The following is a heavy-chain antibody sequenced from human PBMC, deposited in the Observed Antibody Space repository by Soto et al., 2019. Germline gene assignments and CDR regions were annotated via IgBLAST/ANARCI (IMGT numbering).Heavy chain of an antibody. V-gene: IGHV3-53*01. Sequence: VQLVESGGGLIQPGGSLRLSCVASGLTVSQNYMAWVRQAPEMGPQWVSVLYAEGATYYTESVKGRFPISRDPSKNTLFLQMDGLRAEDTAVYYCVRPRPSGENYGMDVWGQGTTVSVSS. CDR2: LYAEGAT. CDR3: VRPRPSGENYGMDV. J-gene: IGHJ6*02. D-gene: IGHD1-26*01. CDR1: GLTVSQNY.